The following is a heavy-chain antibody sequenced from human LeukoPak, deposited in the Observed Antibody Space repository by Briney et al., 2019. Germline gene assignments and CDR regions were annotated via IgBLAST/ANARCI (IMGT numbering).Heavy chain of an antibody. CDR3: AKDTDAVLLPPAHFDY. V-gene: IGHV3-23*01. D-gene: IGHD2-2*01. CDR2: ISGGGGST. Sequence: PGGSLRLSCAASGFTFSSYAMSWVRQAPGKGLEWVSAISGGGGSTYHADSVKGRFTISRDTSKNTLYLQMNSLRAEDTAVYYCAKDTDAVLLPPAHFDYWGQGTLVTVSS. J-gene: IGHJ4*02. CDR1: GFTFSSYA.